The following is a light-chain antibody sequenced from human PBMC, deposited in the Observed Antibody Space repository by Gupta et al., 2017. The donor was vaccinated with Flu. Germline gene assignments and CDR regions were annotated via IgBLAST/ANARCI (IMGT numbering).Light chain of an antibody. J-gene: IGLJ3*02. V-gene: IGLV2-11*03. CDR1: NY. Sequence: NYVSWYQQHPGRAPKLIISDVTKRPSGVPERFSGSKSANTASLTISGLQPVDEADYYCCSYASTYSWVFGGGTKLTVL. CDR2: DVT. CDR3: CSYASTYSWV.